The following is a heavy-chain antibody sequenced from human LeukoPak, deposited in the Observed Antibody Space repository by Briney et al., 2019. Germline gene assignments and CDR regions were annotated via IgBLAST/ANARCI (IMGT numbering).Heavy chain of an antibody. Sequence: GASVKVSCKASGYTFTSYYMHWVRQAPGQGLEWMGIINPSGGSTSYAQKFQGRVTMTRDTSTSTVYMELSSLRSEDTAVYYCARSYDYVWGSYRRVDDAFDIWGQGTMVTVSS. CDR1: GYTFTSYY. V-gene: IGHV1-46*01. J-gene: IGHJ3*02. CDR2: INPSGGST. CDR3: ARSYDYVWGSYRRVDDAFDI. D-gene: IGHD3-16*02.